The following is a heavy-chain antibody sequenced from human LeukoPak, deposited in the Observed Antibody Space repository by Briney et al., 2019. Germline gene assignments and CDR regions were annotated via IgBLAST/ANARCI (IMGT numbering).Heavy chain of an antibody. D-gene: IGHD3-10*01. V-gene: IGHV4-38-2*01. CDR2: IYHSGST. CDR1: GYSISSGYY. J-gene: IGHJ6*04. CDR3: ASYYASGVSAYNYYGMDV. Sequence: SETLSLTCAVSGYSISSGYYWGWIRQPPGKGLEWIGSIYHSGSTYYNPSLKGRVTISMDTSKNQFSLRLSSVTAADTAVYYCASYYASGVSAYNYYGMDVWGKGTTVTVSS.